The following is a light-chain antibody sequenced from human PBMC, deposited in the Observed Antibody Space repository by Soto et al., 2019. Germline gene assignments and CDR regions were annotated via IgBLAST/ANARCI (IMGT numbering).Light chain of an antibody. V-gene: IGLV2-11*01. J-gene: IGLJ3*02. CDR2: DVS. Sequence: QSVLTQPRSVSGSPGQSVTISCTGTSSDVGGYNYVSWYQQHPGKAPKLMIYDVSKRPSGVPDRFSGSKSGNTASLTISGLQAEDEADYYCCSYAGSYTYWVFGGATKLPVL. CDR1: SSDVGGYNY. CDR3: CSYAGSYTYWV.